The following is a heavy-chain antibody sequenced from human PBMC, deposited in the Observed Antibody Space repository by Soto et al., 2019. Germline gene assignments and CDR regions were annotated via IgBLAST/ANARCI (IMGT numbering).Heavy chain of an antibody. CDR2: ISYDGSNK. J-gene: IGHJ3*02. V-gene: IGHV3-30-3*01. Sequence: QVQLVESGGGVVQPGRSLRLSCAASGFTFSSYAMHWVRQAPGKGLEWVAVISYDGSNKYYADSVKGRFTISRDNSKNTLYLQMNSLRAEDTAVYYCARDRWYYDSSGYYMGGGDAFDIWGQGTMVTVSS. D-gene: IGHD3-22*01. CDR1: GFTFSSYA. CDR3: ARDRWYYDSSGYYMGGGDAFDI.